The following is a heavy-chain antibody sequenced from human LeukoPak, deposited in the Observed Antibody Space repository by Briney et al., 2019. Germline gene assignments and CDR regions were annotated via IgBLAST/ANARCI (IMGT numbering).Heavy chain of an antibody. CDR1: GYTFTSYG. CDR3: ARSPRPSGSYYGSGSYYAPAGYFDY. Sequence: ASVKVSCKASGYTFTSYGISWVRQAPGQGLEWMGWISAYNGNTNYAQKLQGRVTMTTDTSTSTAYMELRSLRSDDTAVYYCARSPRPSGSYYGSGSYYAPAGYFDYWGQGTLVTVSS. CDR2: ISAYNGNT. J-gene: IGHJ4*02. V-gene: IGHV1-18*01. D-gene: IGHD3-10*01.